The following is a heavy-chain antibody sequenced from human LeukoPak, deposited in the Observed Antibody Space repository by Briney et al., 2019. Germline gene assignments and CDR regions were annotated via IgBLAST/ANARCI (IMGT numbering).Heavy chain of an antibody. J-gene: IGHJ4*02. CDR2: IKHSGST. D-gene: IGHD6-13*01. V-gene: IGHV4-34*01. CDR3: ASNKIAAAGDFDY. Sequence: SETLSLTCAVYGGSFSGYYWSWIRQPPRKGLEWIGEIKHSGSTNYNPTLKIRVTISVDTSKNQFSLKRSSVTAADTAVYYCASNKIAAAGDFDYWGQGTLVTVSS. CDR1: GGSFSGYY.